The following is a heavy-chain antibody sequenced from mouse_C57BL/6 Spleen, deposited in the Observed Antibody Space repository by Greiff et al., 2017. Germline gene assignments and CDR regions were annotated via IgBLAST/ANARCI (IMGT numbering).Heavy chain of an antibody. J-gene: IGHJ2*01. CDR2: ISYDGSN. Sequence: VQLKQSGPGLVKPSQSLSLTCSVTGYSITSGYYWNWIRQFPGNKLEWMGYISYDGSNNYNPSLKNRISITRDTSKNQFFLKLNSVTTEDTATYYCARDEGGNFDYWGQGTTLTVSS. CDR1: GYSITSGYY. CDR3: ARDEGGNFDY. D-gene: IGHD1-1*02. V-gene: IGHV3-6*01.